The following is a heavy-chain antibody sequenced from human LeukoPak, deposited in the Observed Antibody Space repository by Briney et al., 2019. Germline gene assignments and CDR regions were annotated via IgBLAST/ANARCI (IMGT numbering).Heavy chain of an antibody. Sequence: GESLKISCQVSGYIFTHYWIAWVRQMPGKGLEWMGIIYPGDSDMRYSPSFQGQVTISADRSINTAYLQWSSLKASDTGMYYCARQDTAMVTPIDYWGHGTLVTVSS. CDR1: GYIFTHYW. CDR3: ARQDTAMVTPIDY. V-gene: IGHV5-51*01. CDR2: IYPGDSDM. J-gene: IGHJ4*01. D-gene: IGHD5-18*01.